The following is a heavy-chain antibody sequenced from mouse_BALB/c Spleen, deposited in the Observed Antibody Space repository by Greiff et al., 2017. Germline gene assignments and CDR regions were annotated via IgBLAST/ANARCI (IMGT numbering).Heavy chain of an antibody. CDR2: ISSGSSTT. D-gene: IGHD2-3*01. V-gene: IGHV5-17*02. CDR1: GFTFSSFG. Sequence: EVQRVESGGGLVQPGGSRKLSCAASGFTFSSFGMHWVRQAPEKGLEWVAYISSGSSTTYYADTVKGRFTISRDNPKNTLCLQMTSLRSEDTAMYCCASRLSDGYYFDYWGQGTTLTVSS. J-gene: IGHJ2*01. CDR3: ASRLSDGYYFDY.